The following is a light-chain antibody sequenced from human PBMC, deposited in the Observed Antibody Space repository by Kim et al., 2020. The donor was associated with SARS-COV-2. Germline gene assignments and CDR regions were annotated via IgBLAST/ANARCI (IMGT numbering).Light chain of an antibody. Sequence: SVSPGQTARITCSRDVLAKKYARWFQQKPGQAPVLVIYKDSERPSGIPERFSGSSSGTTVTLTISGAQVEDEADYYCYSAADNKGVFGGGTQLTVL. V-gene: IGLV3-27*01. CDR1: VLAKKY. CDR3: YSAADNKGV. CDR2: KDS. J-gene: IGLJ2*01.